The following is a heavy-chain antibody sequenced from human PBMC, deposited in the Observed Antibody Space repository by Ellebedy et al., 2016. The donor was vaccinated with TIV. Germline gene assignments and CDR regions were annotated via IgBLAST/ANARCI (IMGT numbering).Heavy chain of an antibody. CDR2: ISIGGDTT. V-gene: IGHV3-23*01. J-gene: IGHJ4*02. D-gene: IGHD6-13*01. Sequence: PGGSLRLSCAASGFTFGCCAMSWVRQAPGKGLEWVSVISIGGDTTYADSVKGRFTISRDNSKNTLYLKMNSRRADDTAIYYCAKLSGVLSWYADYWGLGTLVTVSS. CDR3: AKLSGVLSWYADY. CDR1: GFTFGCCA.